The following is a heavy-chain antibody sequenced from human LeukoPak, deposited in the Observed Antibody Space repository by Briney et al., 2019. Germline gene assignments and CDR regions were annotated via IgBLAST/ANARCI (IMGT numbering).Heavy chain of an antibody. CDR2: ISAYNGNT. D-gene: IGHD3-22*01. V-gene: IGHV1-18*01. J-gene: IGHJ4*02. Sequence: ASVKVSCKASGYTFTSYGVSWVRQAPGQGPEWMGWISAYNGNTNYAQKLQGRVTMTTDTSTSTAYMELRSLRSDDTAVYYCARAPGYYDSCYFDYWGQGTLVTVSS. CDR1: GYTFTSYG. CDR3: ARAPGYYDSCYFDY.